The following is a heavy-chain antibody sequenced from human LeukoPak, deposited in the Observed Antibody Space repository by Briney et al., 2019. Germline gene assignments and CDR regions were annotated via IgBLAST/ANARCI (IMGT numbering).Heavy chain of an antibody. CDR3: ATMTPPFDY. V-gene: IGHV4-34*01. J-gene: IGHJ4*02. D-gene: IGHD2-15*01. Sequence: SETPSLTCAVYGGSFSGYYWSWIRQPPGKGLEWIGEINHSGSTNYNPSLKSRVTISVDTSKNQFSLKLSSVTAADTAVYYCATMTPPFDYWGQGTLVTVSS. CDR2: INHSGST. CDR1: GGSFSGYY.